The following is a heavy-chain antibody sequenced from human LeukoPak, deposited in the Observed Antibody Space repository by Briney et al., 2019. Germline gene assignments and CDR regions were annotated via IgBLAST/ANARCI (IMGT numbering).Heavy chain of an antibody. D-gene: IGHD6-13*01. J-gene: IGHJ4*02. CDR1: GYIFTTYW. V-gene: IGHV5-51*01. CDR3: ARHGQGPSTVSWYDY. CDR2: LYPGDSDI. Sequence: GESLKISCKGSGYIFTTYWISWVRQMPGKGLEWMGILYPGDSDIRYSPSFQGQVTMTADKSSSTAYLQWSSLKASDSAMYYCARHGQGPSTVSWYDYWGQGTLVTVSS.